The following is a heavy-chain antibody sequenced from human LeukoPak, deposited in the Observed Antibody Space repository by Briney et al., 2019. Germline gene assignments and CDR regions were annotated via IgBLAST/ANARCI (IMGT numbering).Heavy chain of an antibody. Sequence: SETLSLTCTVSGGSISSSSYYWGWLRQLPGKGLEWIGSIYYSGSTYYNPSLKSRVTISVDTSKNQFSLKLSSVTAADTAVYYCARDVPLRHQLRVLFDYWGQGTLVTVSS. V-gene: IGHV4-39*07. J-gene: IGHJ4*02. CDR3: ARDVPLRHQLRVLFDY. CDR2: IYYSGST. CDR1: GGSISSSSYY. D-gene: IGHD4-17*01.